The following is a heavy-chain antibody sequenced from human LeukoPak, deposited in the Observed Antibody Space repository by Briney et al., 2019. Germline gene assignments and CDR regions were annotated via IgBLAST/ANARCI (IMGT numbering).Heavy chain of an antibody. CDR2: ISAYNGNT. Sequence: ASVKVSCKASGYTFTSYGISWVRQAPGQGLEWMGWISAYNGNTNYAQKLQGRVTMTTDTSTSTAYMELRSLRSDDTAVYYCARDLSQYCSGGSCYYMGYWGQGTLVTVSS. J-gene: IGHJ4*02. CDR1: GYTFTSYG. CDR3: ARDLSQYCSGGSCYYMGY. V-gene: IGHV1-18*04. D-gene: IGHD2-15*01.